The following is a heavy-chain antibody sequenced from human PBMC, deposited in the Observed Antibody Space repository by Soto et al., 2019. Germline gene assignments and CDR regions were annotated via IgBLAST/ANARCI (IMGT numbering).Heavy chain of an antibody. V-gene: IGHV3-74*03. CDR3: AREGSLGLDV. D-gene: IGHD3-10*01. J-gene: IGHJ6*02. CDR1: GFIFSSSW. Sequence: EVRLEEAGGGFVQPGGSLRVSCSGSGFIFSSSWMHWVRQGPGKGLEWVSRINGDGASLAYAESVKGRFSISRDNVKNTLHLQMNSLGVDDTAVYFCAREGSLGLDVWGRGTTVTVSS. CDR2: INGDGASL.